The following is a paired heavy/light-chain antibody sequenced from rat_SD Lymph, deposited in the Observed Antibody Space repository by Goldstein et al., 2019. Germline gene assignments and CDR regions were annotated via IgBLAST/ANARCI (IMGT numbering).Light chain of an antibody. CDR3: LQHKSYPFT. J-gene: IGKJ4*01. CDR2: WAS. CDR1: QNVGIN. V-gene: IGKV6S7*01. Sequence: NTVMTQSPTSMFTSVGDRVTISCKASQNVGINVAWYQQETGQSPKRLINWASNRDTGVPDRFTGSGSGTDFTLTISNMQAEDPAIYYCLQHKSYPFTFGSGTKLEIK.
Heavy chain of an antibody. J-gene: IGHJ3*01. CDR3: ARNWFAY. CDR1: GFTFSSNW. CDR2: INPDGSST. V-gene: IGHV5-35*01. Sequence: EVQLVESGGGLVQPGSPLKLSCAASGFTFSSNWLNWIRQAPGKGLEWVASINPDGSSTYYPDTVKGRFVVSKDNAKNTGYLQMNNLRSEDTAMYYCARNWFAYWGQGTLVTVSS.